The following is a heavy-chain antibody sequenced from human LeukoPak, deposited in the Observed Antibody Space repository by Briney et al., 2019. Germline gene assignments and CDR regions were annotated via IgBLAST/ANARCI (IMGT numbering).Heavy chain of an antibody. Sequence: SETLSLTCTVSGGSISSSYWTWFRQSPGKGLEWIGFIYYRGNTNYNPSLKSRVTISVDTSKNQFSLKLSSVTAADTAVYYCARRVTMVRGIYYSGMDVWGQGTTVTVSS. CDR3: ARRVTMVRGIYYSGMDV. J-gene: IGHJ6*02. CDR1: GGSISSSY. D-gene: IGHD3-10*01. CDR2: IYYRGNT. V-gene: IGHV4-59*08.